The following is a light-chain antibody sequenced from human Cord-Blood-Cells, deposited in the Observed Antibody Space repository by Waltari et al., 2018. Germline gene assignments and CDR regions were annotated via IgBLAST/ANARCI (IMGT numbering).Light chain of an antibody. CDR2: DVL. V-gene: IGLV2-14*01. Sequence: HSALTQPPSVSGSPEQSSPTTGTATATTVGGHRYFPWYQQHPGNAPKLRIYDVLNRPSGVSNRFSGSKSGNTASLTISGLQAEDEADYYCSSYTSSSPWVFGGGTKLTVL. J-gene: IGLJ3*02. CDR1: ATTVGGHRY. CDR3: SSYTSSSPWV.